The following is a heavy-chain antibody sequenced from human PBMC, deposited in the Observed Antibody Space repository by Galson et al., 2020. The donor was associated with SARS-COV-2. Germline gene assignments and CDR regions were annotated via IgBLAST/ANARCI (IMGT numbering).Heavy chain of an antibody. Sequence: SQASETLSLTCDVFRGSSGGNSCTWIRQSPGKGLEWIGEIHQSGSTNYNPSLQSRVSISVDTSTSQVSLKLSSVTAADTALYYCARSTRRKLKRGFSGYDSTHFDCWGQGSLVTVS. CDR3: ARSTRRKLKRGFSGYDSTHFDC. D-gene: IGHD5-12*01. CDR2: IHQSGST. J-gene: IGHJ4*02. V-gene: IGHV4-34*01. CDR1: RGSSGGNS.